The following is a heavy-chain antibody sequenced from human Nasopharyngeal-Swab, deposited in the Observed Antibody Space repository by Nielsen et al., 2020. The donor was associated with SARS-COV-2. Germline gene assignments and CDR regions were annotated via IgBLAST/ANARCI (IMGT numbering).Heavy chain of an antibody. D-gene: IGHD3-22*01. CDR3: ARDFAFSDSSGYYHF. J-gene: IGHJ4*02. V-gene: IGHV3-33*01. CDR1: GFTFSNYG. Sequence: GGSLRLSCAASGFTFSNYGMHWARQAPGKGLEWVAVIWYDGSNKYYADSVKGRFTISRDNSKNTLYLQMNSLRAEDTAVYYCARDFAFSDSSGYYHFWGQGTLVTVSS. CDR2: IWYDGSNK.